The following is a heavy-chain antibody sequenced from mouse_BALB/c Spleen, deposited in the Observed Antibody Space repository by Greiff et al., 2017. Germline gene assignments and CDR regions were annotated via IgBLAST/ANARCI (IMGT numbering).Heavy chain of an antibody. CDR2: ISSGSSTI. CDR1: GFTFSSFG. Sequence: DVMLVESGGGLVQPGGSRKLSCAASGFTFSSFGMHWVRQAPEKGLEWVAYISSGSSTIYYADTVKGRFTISRDNPKNTLFLQMTSLRSEDTAMYYCARYDYDAMDYWGQGTSVTVSS. V-gene: IGHV5-17*02. CDR3: ARYDYDAMDY. J-gene: IGHJ4*01.